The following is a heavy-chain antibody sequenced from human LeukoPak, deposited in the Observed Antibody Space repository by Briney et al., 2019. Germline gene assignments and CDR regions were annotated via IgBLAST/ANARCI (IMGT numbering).Heavy chain of an antibody. J-gene: IGHJ5*02. V-gene: IGHV1-2*02. Sequence: ASVKVSCKASGYTFTGYYMHWVRQAPGQGLEWMGWIYPNSGGTNYAQKFQGRVTMTRDTSISTAYMELSRLRSDDTAVYYCARDGYYDFWSGYSPNWFDPWGQGTLVTVSS. CDR1: GYTFTGYY. CDR3: ARDGYYDFWSGYSPNWFDP. D-gene: IGHD3-3*01. CDR2: IYPNSGGT.